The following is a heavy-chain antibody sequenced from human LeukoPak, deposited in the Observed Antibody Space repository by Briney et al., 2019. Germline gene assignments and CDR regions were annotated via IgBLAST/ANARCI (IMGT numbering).Heavy chain of an antibody. CDR2: IIPILGIA. J-gene: IGHJ4*02. V-gene: IGHV1-69*04. CDR3: ARIADCGGDCYLDY. CDR1: GYTFTSYD. D-gene: IGHD2-21*02. Sequence: SVKVSCKASGYTFTSYDISWVRQAPGQGLEWMGRIIPILGIANYAQKFQGRVTITADKSTSTAYMELSSLRSEDTAVYYCARIADCGGDCYLDYWGQGTLVTVSS.